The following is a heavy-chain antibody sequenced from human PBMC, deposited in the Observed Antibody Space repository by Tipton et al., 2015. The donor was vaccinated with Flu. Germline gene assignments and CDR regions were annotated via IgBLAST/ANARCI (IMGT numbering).Heavy chain of an antibody. CDR1: GYSISSGYY. Sequence: TLSLTCTVSGYSISSGYYWGWIRQPPGKGLEWIGSIYHSGSTYYNPSLKSRVTISVDTSKNQFSLKLSSVTAADTAVYYCARRGGMYSSGVGFDYWGQGTLVTVSS. CDR2: IYHSGST. D-gene: IGHD6-19*01. CDR3: ARRGGMYSSGVGFDY. V-gene: IGHV4-38-2*02. J-gene: IGHJ4*02.